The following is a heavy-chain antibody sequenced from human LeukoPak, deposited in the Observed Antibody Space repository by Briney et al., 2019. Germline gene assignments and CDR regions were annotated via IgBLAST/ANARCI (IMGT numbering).Heavy chain of an antibody. CDR2: IYPGDSDT. D-gene: IGHD4-17*01. Sequence: GESLKISCKASGYKFTNYWIGWVRQMPGKGLEWMGLIYPGDSDTRYNPSFQGQVTISADRSINTAYLQWSSLKASDTAMYFCARPYGDFDLSAFDVWGQGTRVTVSS. V-gene: IGHV5-51*01. J-gene: IGHJ3*01. CDR3: ARPYGDFDLSAFDV. CDR1: GYKFTNYW.